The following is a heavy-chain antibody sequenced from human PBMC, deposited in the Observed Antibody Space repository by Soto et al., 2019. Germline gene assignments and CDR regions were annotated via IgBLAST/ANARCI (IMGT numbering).Heavy chain of an antibody. J-gene: IGHJ4*02. Sequence: PGGSLRLSCAASGFIFSNYPMTWVRQAPGRGLEWVAGISGSGETPYYADSVKGRFTISRDNFQNTLHLHMSSLRADDTAVYYCAKDRRITMVRGLLRSFDHWGQEALVTVSS. CDR1: GFIFSNYP. D-gene: IGHD3-10*01. CDR2: ISGSGETP. V-gene: IGHV3-23*01. CDR3: AKDRRITMVRGLLRSFDH.